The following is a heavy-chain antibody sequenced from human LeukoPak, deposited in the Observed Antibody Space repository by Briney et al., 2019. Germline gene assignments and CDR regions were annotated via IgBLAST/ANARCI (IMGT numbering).Heavy chain of an antibody. CDR2: INHSGST. CDR3: ARDYYGSGSYSNWFDP. Sequence: SETLSLTCAVYGGSFSGYYWSWIRQPPGKGLEWIGEINHSGSTNYNPSLKSRVTISVDTSKNQFSLKLSSVTAVDTAVYYCARDYYGSGSYSNWFDPWGQGTLVTVSS. V-gene: IGHV4-34*01. D-gene: IGHD3-10*01. CDR1: GGSFSGYY. J-gene: IGHJ5*02.